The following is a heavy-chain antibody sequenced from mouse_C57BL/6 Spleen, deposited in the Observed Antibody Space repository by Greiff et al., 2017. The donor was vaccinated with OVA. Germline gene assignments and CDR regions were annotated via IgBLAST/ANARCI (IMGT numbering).Heavy chain of an antibody. D-gene: IGHD1-1*01. CDR1: GFTFSSYA. Sequence: EVHLVESGGGLVKPAGSLKLSCAASGFTFSSYAMSWVRQTPEKRLEWVATISDGGSYTYYPDNVKGRFTISRDNAKNNLYLQMSHLKSEDTAMYYCARAPFTTVVATAFDYWGQGTTLTVSS. V-gene: IGHV5-4*01. J-gene: IGHJ2*01. CDR2: ISDGGSYT. CDR3: ARAPFTTVVATAFDY.